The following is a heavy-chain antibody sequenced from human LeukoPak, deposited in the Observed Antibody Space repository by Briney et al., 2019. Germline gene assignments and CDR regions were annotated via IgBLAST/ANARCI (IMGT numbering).Heavy chain of an antibody. Sequence: PGGSLRLSCAASGFTFSSYWMSWVRQAPGKGLEWVANIKQDGSEKYYVDSVKGRFTISRDNAKNSLYLQMNSLRAEDAAVYYCARDSFSSSWSYYYYYGMDVWGQGTTVTVSS. J-gene: IGHJ6*02. CDR1: GFTFSSYW. CDR3: ARDSFSSSWSYYYYYGMDV. D-gene: IGHD6-13*01. V-gene: IGHV3-7*05. CDR2: IKQDGSEK.